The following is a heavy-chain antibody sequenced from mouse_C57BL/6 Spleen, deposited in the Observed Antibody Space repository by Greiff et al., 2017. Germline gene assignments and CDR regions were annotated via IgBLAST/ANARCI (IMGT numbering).Heavy chain of an antibody. D-gene: IGHD3-3*01. CDR3: ARGTGYYFDY. V-gene: IGHV5-17*01. CDR1: GFTFSDYG. CDR2: ISSGSSTI. Sequence: EVQLVESGGGLVKPGGSLKLSCAASGFTFSDYGMHWVRQAPEKGLEWVAYISSGSSTIYYADTVKGRFTISRDNAKNTLYLQMTSLRSEDTAMYYCARGTGYYFDYWGQGTTLTVSS. J-gene: IGHJ2*01.